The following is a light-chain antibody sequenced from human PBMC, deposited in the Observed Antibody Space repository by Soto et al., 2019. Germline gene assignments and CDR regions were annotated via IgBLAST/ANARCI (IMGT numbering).Light chain of an antibody. CDR2: GAS. CDR3: QKYSSAPWT. CDR1: RAITSSF. V-gene: IGKV3-20*01. J-gene: IGKJ1*01. Sequence: IVLTQSPGTLSLSPGDRATLSCRASRAITSSFLAWYQQKPGQAPRLLIYGASSRATGIPDRFSGSGSGTDFTLIISSLQPEDVASYYCQKYSSAPWTFGQGTKVEIK.